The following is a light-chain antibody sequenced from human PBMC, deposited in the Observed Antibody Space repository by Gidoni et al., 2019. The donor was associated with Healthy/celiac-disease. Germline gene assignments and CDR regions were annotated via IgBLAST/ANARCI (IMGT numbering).Light chain of an antibody. CDR3: QQRSNWPPLT. J-gene: IGKJ4*01. CDR1: QSVSSY. CDR2: DAS. V-gene: IGKV3-11*01. Sequence: EIVLTQSPATLSLSPGERATLSCRASQSVSSYLAWYQQKPGQAPRLLIYDASNRATGIPARFSGSWSGTDFTLTISSLEPEDFAVYYCQQRSNWPPLTFGGGIKVEIK.